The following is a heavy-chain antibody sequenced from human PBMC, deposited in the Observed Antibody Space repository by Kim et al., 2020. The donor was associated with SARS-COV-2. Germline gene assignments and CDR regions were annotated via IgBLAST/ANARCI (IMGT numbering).Heavy chain of an antibody. CDR3: ARLTYYYDSSGYGINWFDP. CDR1: GYSFTSYW. J-gene: IGHJ5*02. D-gene: IGHD3-22*01. V-gene: IGHV5-51*01. CDR2: IYPGYSDT. Sequence: GESLKISCKGSGYSFTSYWIGWVRQMPGKGLEWMGIIYPGYSDTRYSPSFQGQVTISADKSISTAYLQWSSLKASDTAMYYCARLTYYYDSSGYGINWFDPWGQGTLVTVSS.